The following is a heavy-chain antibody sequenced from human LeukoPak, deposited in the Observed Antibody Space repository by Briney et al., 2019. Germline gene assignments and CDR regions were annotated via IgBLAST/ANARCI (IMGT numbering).Heavy chain of an antibody. J-gene: IGHJ4*02. Sequence: SETLSLTCTVSGGSISSSSYYWGWIRQPPGKGLEWIGSIYYSGSTYYNPSLKSRVTISVDTSKNQFSLKLSSVTAADTAVYYCARRGYSSSWFDYWGQGTLVTVSS. D-gene: IGHD6-13*01. CDR3: ARRGYSSSWFDY. CDR2: IYYSGST. V-gene: IGHV4-39*01. CDR1: GGSISSSSYY.